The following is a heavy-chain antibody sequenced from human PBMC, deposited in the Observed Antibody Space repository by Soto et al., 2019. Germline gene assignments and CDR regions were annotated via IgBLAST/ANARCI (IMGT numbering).Heavy chain of an antibody. CDR1: GFPFSTFT. CDR2: ISTNSRSI. D-gene: IGHD6-6*01. J-gene: IGHJ5*02. Sequence: EVQLVESGGGLVKPGGSLRPSCAASGFPFSTFTMNWVRQAPGKGLEWVSSISTNSRSIYYADSVKGRFTISRDNAKNSLSLQMNSLTTEDTAVYYCARGFSSSSWFDPWGQGTLVTVSS. CDR3: ARGFSSSSWFDP. V-gene: IGHV3-21*01.